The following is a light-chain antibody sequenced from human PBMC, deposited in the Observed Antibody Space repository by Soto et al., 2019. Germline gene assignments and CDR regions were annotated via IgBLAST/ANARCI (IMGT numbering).Light chain of an antibody. J-gene: IGLJ2*01. CDR3: CSYAGTTL. CDR2: EGS. V-gene: IGLV2-23*01. Sequence: QSVLTQPASVSGSPGQSITISCTGTSSDIGSYNLVSWYQHHPGNAPKLMIYEGSKRPSGVSNRFSGSKSGNKASLTISGLQAEDEADYYCCSYAGTTLFGGGTKLTVL. CDR1: SSDIGSYNL.